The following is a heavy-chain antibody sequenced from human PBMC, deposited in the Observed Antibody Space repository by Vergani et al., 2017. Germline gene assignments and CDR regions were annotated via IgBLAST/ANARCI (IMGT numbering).Heavy chain of an antibody. Sequence: QVQLQESGPGLVKPSETLSLTCAVSGFSIDNGYYWDWIRQPPGKGLEWIGSIYRTGRTHFNPSLKSRVTISVDTSNNHFSLRLNSLTAADTAVYYCARNTHCRTTSCYKGRVYYYYYMDVWGKGTTVTVSS. D-gene: IGHD2-2*02. CDR2: IYRTGRT. CDR3: ARNTHCRTTSCYKGRVYYYYYMDV. J-gene: IGHJ6*03. V-gene: IGHV4-38-2*01. CDR1: GFSIDNGYY.